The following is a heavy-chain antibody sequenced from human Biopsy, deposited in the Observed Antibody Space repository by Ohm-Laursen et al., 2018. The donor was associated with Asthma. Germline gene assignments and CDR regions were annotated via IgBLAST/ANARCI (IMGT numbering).Heavy chain of an antibody. Sequence: ASVKVSCKASGYTFTSYYMHWVRQAPGQGLEWMGGIIPIFGTANYAQKFQGRVTITADESTSTAYMEMSSLRSEDTAVYYCARDPHNSYLASLRTKFNYYYYGMDVWGQGTTVTVSS. CDR3: ARDPHNSYLASLRTKFNYYYYGMDV. D-gene: IGHD1-7*01. CDR2: IIPIFGTA. J-gene: IGHJ6*02. V-gene: IGHV1-69*13. CDR1: GYTFTSYY.